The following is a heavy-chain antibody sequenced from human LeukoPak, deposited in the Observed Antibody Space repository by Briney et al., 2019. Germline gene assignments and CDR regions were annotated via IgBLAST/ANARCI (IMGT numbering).Heavy chain of an antibody. Sequence: GESLKISCKGSGSSFASSWIGWARQMPGKGLEWMGIIYPGDSDTRYSPSFQGQVTISADKSISTAYLQWSSLKASDTAIYYCESMRLWGPIVYWGQGTLVTVSS. J-gene: IGHJ4*02. CDR2: IYPGDSDT. CDR3: ESMRLWGPIVY. V-gene: IGHV5-51*01. D-gene: IGHD3-10*01. CDR1: GSSFASSW.